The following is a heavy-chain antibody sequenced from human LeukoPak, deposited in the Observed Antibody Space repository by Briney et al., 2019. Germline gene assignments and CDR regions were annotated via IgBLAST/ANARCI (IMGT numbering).Heavy chain of an antibody. CDR1: GYTFTSYG. CDR3: ARDRELFGLGNNWFRYSDF. V-gene: IGHV1-18*01. Sequence: GASVKVSCKASGYTFTSYGISWVRQAPGQGLEWMGWISAYNGNTNYAQKLQGRVTMTTDTSTSTAYMELRSLRSDDTAVYYCARDRELFGLGNNWFRYSDFWGRGTLVTVSS. CDR2: ISAYNGNT. J-gene: IGHJ2*01. D-gene: IGHD1-20*01.